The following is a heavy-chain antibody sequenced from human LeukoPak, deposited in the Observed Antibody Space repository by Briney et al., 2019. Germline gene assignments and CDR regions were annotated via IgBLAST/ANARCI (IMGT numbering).Heavy chain of an antibody. J-gene: IGHJ6*02. Sequence: GGSLRLSCAASGFTFSSYAMSWVRQAPGKGLEWVSSISSSSYIYYADSVKGRFTISRDNAKNSLYLQMNSLRAEDTAVYYCARFMSPYYDSSGYSRGYGMDVWGQGTTVTVSS. CDR1: GFTFSSYA. D-gene: IGHD3-22*01. V-gene: IGHV3-21*01. CDR2: ISSSSYI. CDR3: ARFMSPYYDSSGYSRGYGMDV.